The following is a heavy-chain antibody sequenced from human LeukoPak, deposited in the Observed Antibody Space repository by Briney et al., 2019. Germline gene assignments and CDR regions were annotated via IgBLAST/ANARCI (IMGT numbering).Heavy chain of an antibody. J-gene: IGHJ4*02. CDR2: TYYRSKWYY. CDR3: MRAVAGRGDY. Sequence: SQTLSLTCAISGDSVSRNSVGWTWIRQSPSSGLEWLGRTYYRSKWYYDYAVSLKSRITINPDTSKNQFSLQLNSVTPEDTAVYYCMRAVAGRGDYWGQGTLVTVSS. CDR1: GDSVSRNSVG. V-gene: IGHV6-1*01. D-gene: IGHD6-19*01.